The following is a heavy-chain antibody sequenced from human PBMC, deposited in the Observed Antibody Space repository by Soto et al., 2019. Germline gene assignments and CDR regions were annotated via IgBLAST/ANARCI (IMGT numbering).Heavy chain of an antibody. J-gene: IGHJ5*02. CDR1: GGSISSYY. V-gene: IGHV4-59*01. D-gene: IGHD4-17*01. CDR2: IYYSGST. Sequence: SETLSLTCTVSGGSISSYYWSWIRQPPGKGLEWIGYIYYSGSTNYNPSLKSRVTISVDTSKNQFSLKLSSVTAADTAVYYCARSLYGDYVIPWFDPWGQGTLVTV. CDR3: ARSLYGDYVIPWFDP.